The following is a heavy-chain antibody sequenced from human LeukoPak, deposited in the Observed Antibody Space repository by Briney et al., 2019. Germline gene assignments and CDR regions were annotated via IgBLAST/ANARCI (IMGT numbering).Heavy chain of an antibody. J-gene: IGHJ6*02. CDR2: IYYSGST. CDR3: ASGIAAAGSYYYYGMDV. V-gene: IGHV4-59*08. CDR1: GGSISSYY. D-gene: IGHD6-13*01. Sequence: PSETLSLPFPVSGGSISSYYWSWIRPLPGKGLEWIGYIYYSGSTNYNPSLKSRVTISVDTSKNQFSLKLSSVTAADTAVYYCASGIAAAGSYYYYGMDVWGQGTTVTVSS.